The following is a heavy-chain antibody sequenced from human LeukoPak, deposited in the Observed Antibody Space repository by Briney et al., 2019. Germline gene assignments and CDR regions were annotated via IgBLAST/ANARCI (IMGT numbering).Heavy chain of an antibody. Sequence: ASVKVSCKASGYTFTSYDINWVRQATGQGLEWMGWMNPNSGNTGYAQKFQGRVTMTRNTSISTAYMELSSLRYEDTAGYYCARGRMVRGVTWWFDPWGQGTLVTVSS. J-gene: IGHJ5*02. CDR2: MNPNSGNT. V-gene: IGHV1-8*01. D-gene: IGHD3-10*01. CDR1: GYTFTSYD. CDR3: ARGRMVRGVTWWFDP.